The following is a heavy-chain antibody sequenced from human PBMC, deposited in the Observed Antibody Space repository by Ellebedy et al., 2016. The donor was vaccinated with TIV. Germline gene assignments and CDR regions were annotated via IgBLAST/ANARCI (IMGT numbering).Heavy chain of an antibody. Sequence: GESLKISCAASGFNFDDYGMSWGRQAPGKGLEWVSGINWNGCSTGYADSVKCRFTISRDNAKNSLYLQMNSLRAEDTALYYCARDRRVGANPGRWAFDIWGQGTMVTVSS. CDR3: ARDRRVGANPGRWAFDI. J-gene: IGHJ3*02. CDR2: INWNGCST. CDR1: GFNFDDYG. V-gene: IGHV3-20*04. D-gene: IGHD1-26*01.